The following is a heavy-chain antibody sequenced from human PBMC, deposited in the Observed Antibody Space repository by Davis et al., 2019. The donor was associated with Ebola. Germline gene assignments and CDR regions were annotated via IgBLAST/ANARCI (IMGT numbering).Heavy chain of an antibody. Sequence: AASVKVSCKASGYTFTSYGISWVRQAPGQGLEWMGRINPNSGGTNYAQKFQGRVTITRDTSASTAYMELSSLRSEDTAVYYCARGFMITFGGVIVPPYYFDYWGQGTLVTVSS. D-gene: IGHD3-16*02. CDR3: ARGFMITFGGVIVPPYYFDY. CDR1: GYTFTSYG. J-gene: IGHJ4*02. V-gene: IGHV1-18*01. CDR2: INPNSGGT.